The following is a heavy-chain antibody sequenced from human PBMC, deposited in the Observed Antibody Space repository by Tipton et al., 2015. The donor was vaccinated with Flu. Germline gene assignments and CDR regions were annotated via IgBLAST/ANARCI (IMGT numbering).Heavy chain of an antibody. D-gene: IGHD3-22*01. Sequence: LVQSGTASGFTFSSYSMNWVRQAPGKGLEWVSSISSSSSYIYYADSVKGRFTTSRDNAKNSLYLQMNSLRAEDTAVYYCARDMGYYYDSSGLLDYWGQGTLVTVSS. J-gene: IGHJ4*02. CDR1: GFTFSSYS. CDR3: ARDMGYYYDSSGLLDY. V-gene: IGHV3-21*01. CDR2: ISSSSSYI.